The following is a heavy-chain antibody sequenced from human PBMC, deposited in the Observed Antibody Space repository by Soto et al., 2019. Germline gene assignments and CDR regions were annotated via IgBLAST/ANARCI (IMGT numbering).Heavy chain of an antibody. J-gene: IGHJ4*02. CDR3: ARDLGGWPDY. Sequence: AAVKVSCKASGYTFTSYAIHWVRQAPGQRLEWMGWINAGNGNTKYSQKFQDRVTITRDTSASTAYMELSSLRSEDTAVYYCARDLGGWPDYWGQGTLVTVSS. V-gene: IGHV1-3*01. D-gene: IGHD6-19*01. CDR2: INAGNGNT. CDR1: GYTFTSYA.